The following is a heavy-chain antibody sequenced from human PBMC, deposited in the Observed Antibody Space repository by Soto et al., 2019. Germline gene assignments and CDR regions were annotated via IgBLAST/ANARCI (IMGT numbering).Heavy chain of an antibody. CDR3: ARHDSSGYYSNGYFDY. Sequence: QLQLQESGPGLVKPSETLSLTCTVSGGSISSSSYYWGWIRQPPGKGLEWIGSIYYSGSTYYNPSHKSRVTISVDTSKNQFSLKLSSVTAADTAVYYCARHDSSGYYSNGYFDYWGQGTLVTVSS. CDR2: IYYSGST. V-gene: IGHV4-39*01. CDR1: GGSISSSSYY. J-gene: IGHJ4*02. D-gene: IGHD3-22*01.